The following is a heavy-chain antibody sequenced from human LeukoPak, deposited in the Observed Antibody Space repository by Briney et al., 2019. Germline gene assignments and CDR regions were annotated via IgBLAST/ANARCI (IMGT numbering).Heavy chain of an antibody. Sequence: GGSLRLSCAASGFTFSSYAMSWVRQAPGKGLEWVSAISGSSVSTYYADSVKGRFTISRDNAKSTLYLQMNSLRTEDTAVYYCARELASGSWGQGTLVTVSS. D-gene: IGHD5-12*01. CDR3: ARELASGS. J-gene: IGHJ5*02. CDR2: ISGSSVST. V-gene: IGHV3-23*01. CDR1: GFTFSSYA.